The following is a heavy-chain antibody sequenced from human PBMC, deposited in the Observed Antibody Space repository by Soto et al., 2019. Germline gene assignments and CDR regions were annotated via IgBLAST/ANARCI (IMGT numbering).Heavy chain of an antibody. D-gene: IGHD2-21*02. J-gene: IGHJ5*02. CDR3: ARADCKWIDA. Sequence: PSETLSLTCSVSGGSMYSYFWSWIRQPPGPGLEWIGYVYYCGSANYNSSLRSRVTFSVDKSKNEASLKLTSVTAADAAVYYFARADCKWIDAWGQGTMVTVSS. V-gene: IGHV4-59*01. CDR1: GGSMYSYF. CDR2: VYYCGSA.